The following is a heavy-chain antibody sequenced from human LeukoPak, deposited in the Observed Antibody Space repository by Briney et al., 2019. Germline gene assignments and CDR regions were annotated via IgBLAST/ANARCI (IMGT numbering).Heavy chain of an antibody. CDR3: ARDPGDHDY. Sequence: GASLLLSCASSGFTFSGYSMNWVRQAPGKGLEGVSSITTGNDKFYADSVKGRFTISRDDAKNSLYLPMNSLRVEDTALYYCARDPGDHDYWGQGILVTVSS. D-gene: IGHD3-10*01. CDR2: ITTGNDK. J-gene: IGHJ4*02. CDR1: GFTFSGYS. V-gene: IGHV3-21*01.